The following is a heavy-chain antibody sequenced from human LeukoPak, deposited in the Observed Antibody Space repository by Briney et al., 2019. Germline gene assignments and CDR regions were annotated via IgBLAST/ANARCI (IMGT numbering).Heavy chain of an antibody. J-gene: IGHJ3*01. Sequence: SETLSLTCAVYGGSFSGYYWSWIRQPPGKGLEWIGEINHSGSTNYNPSLKSRVTISVDTSKNQFSLKLSSVTAADTAVYYCASIAARLRAFDFWGQGTMVTVSS. CDR3: ASIAARLRAFDF. D-gene: IGHD6-6*01. CDR2: INHSGST. CDR1: GGSFSGYY. V-gene: IGHV4-34*01.